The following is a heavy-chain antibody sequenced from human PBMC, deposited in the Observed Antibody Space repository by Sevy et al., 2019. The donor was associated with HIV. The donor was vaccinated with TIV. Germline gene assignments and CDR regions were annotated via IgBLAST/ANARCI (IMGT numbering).Heavy chain of an antibody. J-gene: IGHJ4*02. V-gene: IGHV3-23*01. CDR1: GFTFSSYA. CDR3: EKEVSDHSYSDY. Sequence: GGSLRLSCVTSGFTFSSYAMSWVRQTPGKGLEWVSAIRGSAYYTYYADTVKGRFTISRDNSKNTLYLQMNGLRAEDTAVSYYEKEVSDHSYSDYWGQGTLVTVSS. D-gene: IGHD3-10*01. CDR2: IRGSAYYT.